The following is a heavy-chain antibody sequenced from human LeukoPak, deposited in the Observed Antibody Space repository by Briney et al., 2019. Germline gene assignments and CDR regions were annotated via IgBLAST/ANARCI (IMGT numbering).Heavy chain of an antibody. CDR2: IGIAGDT. Sequence: GGSLRLSCAASGFTFSRYDMHWVRQATGKGLEWVSGIGIAGDTYYPGSVKGRFTISRDDAKNSLYLQMNSLRAGDTPVYYCARGNGSSWYAPFFDYWGQGTLVTVSS. V-gene: IGHV3-13*01. D-gene: IGHD6-13*01. CDR1: GFTFSRYD. J-gene: IGHJ4*02. CDR3: ARGNGSSWYAPFFDY.